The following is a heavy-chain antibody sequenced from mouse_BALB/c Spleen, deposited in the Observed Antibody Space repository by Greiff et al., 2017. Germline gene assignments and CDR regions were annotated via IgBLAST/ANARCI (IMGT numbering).Heavy chain of an antibody. D-gene: IGHD1-2*01. CDR3: ARGDYGHWFAY. Sequence: DVMLVESGGGLVQPGGSRKLSCAASGFTFSSFGMHWVRQAPEKGLEWVAYISSGSSTIYYADTVKGRFTISRDNPKNTLFLQMTSLRSEDTAMYYCARGDYGHWFAYWGQGTLVTVSA. CDR1: GFTFSSFG. V-gene: IGHV5-17*02. J-gene: IGHJ3*01. CDR2: ISSGSSTI.